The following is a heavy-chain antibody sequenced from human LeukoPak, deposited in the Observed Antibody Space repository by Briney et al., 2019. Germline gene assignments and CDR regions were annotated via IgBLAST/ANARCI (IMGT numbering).Heavy chain of an antibody. D-gene: IGHD1-1*01. J-gene: IGHJ4*02. CDR3: ARRISSWNVYIDK. CDR1: GGSFSGYY. V-gene: IGHV4-59*08. Sequence: KPSETLSLTCTVSGGSFSGYYWSWIRQTPGKGLEWIGYIYSSGTTNYNRSLQSRVIISLDTPKNQCSLRVTSVTAADTAMYFCARRISSWNVYIDKWGQGIQVTVSS. CDR2: IYSSGTT.